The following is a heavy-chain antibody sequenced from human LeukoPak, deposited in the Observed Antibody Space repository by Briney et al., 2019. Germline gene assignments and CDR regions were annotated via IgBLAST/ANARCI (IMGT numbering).Heavy chain of an antibody. D-gene: IGHD3-9*01. CDR1: GYTFTGYY. V-gene: IGHV1-2*04. Sequence: ASVKVSCKASGYTFTGYYMHWVRQAPGQGLEWMGWINPNSGGTNYAQKFQGWVTMTRDTPISTAYMELSRLRSDDTAVYYCAILGGTYYDISDAFDIWGQGTMVTVSS. CDR2: INPNSGGT. CDR3: AILGGTYYDISDAFDI. J-gene: IGHJ3*02.